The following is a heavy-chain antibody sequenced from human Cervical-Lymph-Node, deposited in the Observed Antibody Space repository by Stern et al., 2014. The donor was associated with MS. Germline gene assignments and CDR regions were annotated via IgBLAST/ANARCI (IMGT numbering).Heavy chain of an antibody. V-gene: IGHV4-31*03. CDR1: GGSIISGDFY. Sequence: QVQLQESGPGLVKPSQTLSLTCTVSGGSIISGDFYWSWIRQLPGKGLEWIGSIYYSGSTYYNPSLNSRVTISVYTANNQFSLKLSSVTAADTAVYYCARRAGGSDNYFDPWGQGTLVTVSS. CDR3: ARRAGGSDNYFDP. J-gene: IGHJ5*02. D-gene: IGHD4/OR15-4a*01. CDR2: IYYSGST.